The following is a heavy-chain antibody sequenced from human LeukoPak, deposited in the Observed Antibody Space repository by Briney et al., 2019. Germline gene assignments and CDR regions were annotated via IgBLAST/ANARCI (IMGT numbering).Heavy chain of an antibody. Sequence: PSETLSLTCAVYGGSFSGYYWSWIRQPPGKGLEWIGEINHSGSTNYNPSLKSRVIISVDTSKNQFSLKLSSVTAADTAVYYCARPPVYDFWSGYVGGYYMDVWGKGTTVTVSS. CDR3: ARPPVYDFWSGYVGGYYMDV. J-gene: IGHJ6*03. CDR2: INHSGST. D-gene: IGHD3-3*01. CDR1: GGSFSGYY. V-gene: IGHV4-34*01.